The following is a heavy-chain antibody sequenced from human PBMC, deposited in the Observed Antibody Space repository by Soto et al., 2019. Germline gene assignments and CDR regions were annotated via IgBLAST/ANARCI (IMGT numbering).Heavy chain of an antibody. V-gene: IGHV3-30-3*01. D-gene: IGHD5-12*01. CDR2: ISYDGSNK. CDR1: GFTFSYA. Sequence: PGGSLRLSCAASGFTFSYAMHWVRQAPGKGLEWVAVISYDGSNKYYADSVKGRFTISRDNSKNTLYLQMNSLRAEDTAVYYCARDYYRFNSGYGFSMDVWGQGTTVTVSS. J-gene: IGHJ6*02. CDR3: ARDYYRFNSGYGFSMDV.